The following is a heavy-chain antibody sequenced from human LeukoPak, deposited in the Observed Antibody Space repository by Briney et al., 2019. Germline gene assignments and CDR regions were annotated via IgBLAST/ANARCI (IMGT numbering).Heavy chain of an antibody. D-gene: IGHD2-2*01. J-gene: IGHJ4*02. CDR1: GFTFSSYS. Sequence: GGSLRLSCAASGFTFSSYSMNWIRQAPGKGLEWVSVISGGGGSTYYADSVKGRFTISRDNSKNTLFLQMNSLRAEDTAVYYCARKYCSTTSCLFDNWGQGTLVTVSS. CDR2: ISGGGGST. V-gene: IGHV3-23*01. CDR3: ARKYCSTTSCLFDN.